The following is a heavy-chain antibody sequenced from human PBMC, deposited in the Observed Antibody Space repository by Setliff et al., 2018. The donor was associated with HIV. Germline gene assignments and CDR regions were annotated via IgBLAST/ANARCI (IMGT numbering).Heavy chain of an antibody. CDR2: IYYSGST. Sequence: PSETLSLTCTVSGGSITSGDYYWSWIRQPPGKGLEWIGYIYYSGSTYYNPSLKSRVTISVDTSKNQFSLRLSSVTAADTAMYYCASSPAWRSDYGLHTFDYWGQGTLVTVSS. D-gene: IGHD4-17*01. V-gene: IGHV4-30-4*08. CDR1: GGSITSGDYY. CDR3: ASSPAWRSDYGLHTFDY. J-gene: IGHJ4*02.